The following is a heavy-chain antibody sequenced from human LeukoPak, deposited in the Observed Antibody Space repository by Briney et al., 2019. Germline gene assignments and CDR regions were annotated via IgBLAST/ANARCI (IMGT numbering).Heavy chain of an antibody. J-gene: IGHJ6*02. CDR2: ISGRGHKI. CDR1: GFEFGNYY. CDR3: ARDLNVGMDV. Sequence: TGGSLRLSCEASGFEFGNYYVNWIRQAPGKGLEWLSYISGRGHKILYSDSVEGRFTISRDNAQNLLYLHMTNLRVDDSGIYYCARDLNVGMDVWGRGTTVTVAS. V-gene: IGHV3-11*01.